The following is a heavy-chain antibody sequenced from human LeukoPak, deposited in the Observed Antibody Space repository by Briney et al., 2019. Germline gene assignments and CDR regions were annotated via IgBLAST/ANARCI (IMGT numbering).Heavy chain of an antibody. Sequence: SETLSLTCTVSGGSISSYHWSWLRQPAGKGLEWIGRFYTSGTTDYNPSLKTRVTMSVDTSKNQFSLKLSSLTAADTAVYYCARDYLLMDVWGQGTTVIVSS. V-gene: IGHV4-4*07. J-gene: IGHJ6*02. CDR3: ARDYLLMDV. CDR2: FYTSGTT. CDR1: GGSISSYH.